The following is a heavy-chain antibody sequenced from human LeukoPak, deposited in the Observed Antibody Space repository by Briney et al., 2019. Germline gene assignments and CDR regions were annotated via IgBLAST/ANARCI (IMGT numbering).Heavy chain of an antibody. J-gene: IGHJ4*02. CDR1: DGSLSGYY. V-gene: IGHV4-34*01. Sequence: SETLSLTCAVYDGSLSGYYWSWLRQPPGRGLEWIGEINQSGRTNYNPSLKSRVTISVDTSKNQFSLKLSPVTAADTAVYYCARAVVPAARPFDYWGQGTLVTVSS. CDR3: ARAVVPAARPFDY. D-gene: IGHD2-2*01. CDR2: INQSGRT.